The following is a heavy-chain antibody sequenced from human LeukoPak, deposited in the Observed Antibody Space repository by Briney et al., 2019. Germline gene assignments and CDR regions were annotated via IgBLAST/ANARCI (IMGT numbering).Heavy chain of an antibody. CDR2: IYYSGST. D-gene: IGHD6-13*01. Sequence: SETLSLTCTVSGGSISSYYWSWIRQPPGKGLEWIGYIYYSGSTNYNPSLKSRVTISVDTSKNQFSLKLSSVTAADTAVYYCATRMPGIAAAGPYFDYWGQGTLVTVSS. CDR1: GGSISSYY. J-gene: IGHJ4*02. V-gene: IGHV4-59*08. CDR3: ATRMPGIAAAGPYFDY.